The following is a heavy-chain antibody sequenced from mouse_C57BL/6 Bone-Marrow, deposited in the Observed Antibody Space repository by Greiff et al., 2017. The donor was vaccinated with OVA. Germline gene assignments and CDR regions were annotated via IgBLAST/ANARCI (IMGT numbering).Heavy chain of an antibody. D-gene: IGHD4-1*01. J-gene: IGHJ3*01. CDR2: ISSGGSYT. Sequence: EVQRVESGGDLVKPGGSLKLSCAASGFTFSSYGMSWVRQTPDKRLEWVATISSGGSYTYYPDSVKGRFTISRDNAKNTLYLQMSSLKSEDTAMYYCARQEGTGTVRFAYWGQGTLVTVSA. V-gene: IGHV5-6*01. CDR1: GFTFSSYG. CDR3: ARQEGTGTVRFAY.